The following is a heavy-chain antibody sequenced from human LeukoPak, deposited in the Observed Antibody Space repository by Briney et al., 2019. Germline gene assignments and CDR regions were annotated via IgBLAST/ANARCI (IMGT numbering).Heavy chain of an antibody. CDR3: ARYGSGSYPVP. J-gene: IGHJ5*02. V-gene: IGHV1-69*13. CDR1: GGTFSSYA. Sequence: ASVKVSCKASGGTFSSYAISWMRQAPGEGLEWMGGIIPIFGTANYAQKFQGRVTITADESTSTAYMELSSLRSEDTAVYYCARYGSGSYPVPWGQGTLVTVSS. CDR2: IIPIFGTA. D-gene: IGHD3-10*01.